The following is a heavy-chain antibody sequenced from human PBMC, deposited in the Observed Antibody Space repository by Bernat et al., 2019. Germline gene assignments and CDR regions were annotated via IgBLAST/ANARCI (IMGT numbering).Heavy chain of an antibody. D-gene: IGHD2-15*01. Sequence: QVQLVQSGAEVKKPGASVKVSCKASGYTFTSYGISWVRQAPGQGLEWMGWISAYNGNTNYAQKLQGIVTMTTGTATSTAYMELMSLRSDDTAVYYCARDRYCSGGSCYFMRAYWGQGTLVTVSS. V-gene: IGHV1-18*01. CDR3: ARDRYCSGGSCYFMRAY. J-gene: IGHJ4*02. CDR1: GYTFTSYG. CDR2: ISAYNGNT.